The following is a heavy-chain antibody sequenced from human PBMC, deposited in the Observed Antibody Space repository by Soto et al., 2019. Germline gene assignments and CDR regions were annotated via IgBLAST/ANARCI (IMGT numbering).Heavy chain of an antibody. D-gene: IGHD3-3*01. CDR2: IYDSGST. CDR3: ARDLGDFWSGYPYYFYGMDV. V-gene: IGHV4-59*11. CDR1: GDSLKNHY. J-gene: IGHJ6*02. Sequence: SETLSLTCSVSGDSLKNHYWAWIRHSPGKGLEWIGNIYDSGSTNYSPALKSRVSMSVDTSKNLFSLKMNSVTAADTAVYYCARDLGDFWSGYPYYFYGMDVCGQGTTVT.